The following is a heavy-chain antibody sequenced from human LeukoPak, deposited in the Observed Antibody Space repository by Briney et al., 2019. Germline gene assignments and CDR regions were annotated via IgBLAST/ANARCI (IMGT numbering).Heavy chain of an antibody. Sequence: SSTLSLTCAVYGGSFSGYYWSWIRQPPGEGLEWIGELPNSGSTHYNPSLKSRVTISVDTPKNQFSLKLSTVTAADTAVYYGARGATVTHRPIISYGMDVWGQGTTVTVSS. V-gene: IGHV4-34*01. CDR3: ARGATVTHRPIISYGMDV. D-gene: IGHD4-11*01. J-gene: IGHJ6*02. CDR1: GGSFSGYY. CDR2: LPNSGST.